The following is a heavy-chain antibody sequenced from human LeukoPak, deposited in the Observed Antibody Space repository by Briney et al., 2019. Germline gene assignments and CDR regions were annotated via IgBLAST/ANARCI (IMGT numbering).Heavy chain of an antibody. V-gene: IGHV3-7*01. D-gene: IGHD3-9*01. J-gene: IGHJ4*02. Sequence: GGSLRLSCAASGFTFSRHWMSWVRQAPGKGLEWVANIKQDGSEKYYVDSVKGRFTISTDNAKNSLYLQMNSLRAADTAFYYCTRDPAHYLRYGYFDYWGQGILVTVSS. CDR1: GFTFSRHW. CDR3: TRDPAHYLRYGYFDY. CDR2: IKQDGSEK.